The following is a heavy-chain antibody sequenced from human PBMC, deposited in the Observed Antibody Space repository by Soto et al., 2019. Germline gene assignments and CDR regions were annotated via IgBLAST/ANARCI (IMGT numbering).Heavy chain of an antibody. Sequence: ASVKVSCKASGYTFTGYYIHWVRQAPGQGLEWMGWINPNNGGTNYAQNFQGWVTMTRDTSISTAYMEVTRPKSDDTAVYYCAREHYGSGKVFDYWGPGTLVTVSS. D-gene: IGHD3-10*01. CDR3: AREHYGSGKVFDY. CDR2: INPNNGGT. J-gene: IGHJ4*02. V-gene: IGHV1-2*04. CDR1: GYTFTGYY.